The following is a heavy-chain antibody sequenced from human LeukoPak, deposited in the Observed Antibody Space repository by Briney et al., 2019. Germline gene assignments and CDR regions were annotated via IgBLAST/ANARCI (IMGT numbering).Heavy chain of an antibody. CDR3: ARTGTVTAFDN. Sequence: SETLSLTCTVSGGSISSYYWSWIRQPAGKVLEWIGRIYTSGSTNYNPSLKSQVTMSVDTSKNQFSLKLSSLTAADTAVYYCARTGTVTAFDNWGQGTMVTVSS. CDR1: GGSISSYY. CDR2: IYTSGST. J-gene: IGHJ3*02. D-gene: IGHD4-17*01. V-gene: IGHV4-4*07.